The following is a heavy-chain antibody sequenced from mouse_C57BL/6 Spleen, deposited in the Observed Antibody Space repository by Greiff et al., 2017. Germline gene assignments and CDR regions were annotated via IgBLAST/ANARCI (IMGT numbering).Heavy chain of an antibody. V-gene: IGHV1-62-2*01. Sequence: VNVVESGAELVKPGASVKLSCKASGYTFTEYTIHWVKQRSGQGLEWIGWFYPGSGSIKYNEKFKDKATLTADKSSSTVYMELSRLTSEDSAVXFCARQYDYDGFAYWGQGTLVTVSA. CDR3: ARQYDYDGFAY. CDR2: FYPGSGSI. D-gene: IGHD2-4*01. CDR1: GYTFTEYT. J-gene: IGHJ3*01.